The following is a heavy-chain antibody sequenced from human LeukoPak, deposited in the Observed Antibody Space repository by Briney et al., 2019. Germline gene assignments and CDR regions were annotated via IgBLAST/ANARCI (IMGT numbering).Heavy chain of an antibody. Sequence: GRSLRLSCAASGFTFSSYAMHWVRQAPGKGLEWVAVISYDGSNKYYADSVKGRFTISRDNSKNTLYLQMNSLRAEDTAVYYCARGLVGYALGIMDVWGKGTTVTVSS. CDR2: ISYDGSNK. V-gene: IGHV3-30*04. CDR3: ARGLVGYALGIMDV. J-gene: IGHJ6*04. D-gene: IGHD2-2*01. CDR1: GFTFSSYA.